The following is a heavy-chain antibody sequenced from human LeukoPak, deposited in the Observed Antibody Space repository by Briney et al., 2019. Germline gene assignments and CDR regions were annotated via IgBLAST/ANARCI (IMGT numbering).Heavy chain of an antibody. CDR3: ARIGTGSSYYYYRDV. Sequence: GGSLRLSCAASGFTFDDYGMSWVRQVLGKGLEWVSGINWNGGSTGYVDSVKGRFTISRDNAKNSLYLQMNSLRAEDTALYYCARIGTGSSYYYYRDVWGKGTTVSVFS. V-gene: IGHV3-20*04. J-gene: IGHJ6*03. CDR2: INWNGGST. CDR1: GFTFDDYG. D-gene: IGHD1-1*01.